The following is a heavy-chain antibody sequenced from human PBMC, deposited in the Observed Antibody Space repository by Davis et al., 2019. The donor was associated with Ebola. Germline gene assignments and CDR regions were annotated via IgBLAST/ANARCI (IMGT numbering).Heavy chain of an antibody. CDR1: GFTFDDYA. D-gene: IGHD2-15*01. J-gene: IGHJ6*02. CDR3: AKDIWDIVVVVAASDYYYGMDV. CDR2: ISGDGGST. V-gene: IGHV3-43*02. Sequence: GESLKISCAASGFTFDDYAMHWVRQAPGKGLEWVSLISGDGGSTYYADSVKGRFTISRDNSKNSLYLQMNSLRTEDTALYYCAKDIWDIVVVVAASDYYYGMDVWGQGTTVTVSS.